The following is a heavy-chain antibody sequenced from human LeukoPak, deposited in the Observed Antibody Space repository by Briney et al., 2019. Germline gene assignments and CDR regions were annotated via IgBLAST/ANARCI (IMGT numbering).Heavy chain of an antibody. J-gene: IGHJ4*02. CDR2: ISGSGGST. Sequence: GGSLRLSCAASGFTFSSYAMSWVRQAPGKGLEWVSAISGSGGSTYYADSVKGRFTTSRDNSKNTLYLQMNSLRAEDTAVYYCAKEQRDCSGGSCYSVDYWGQGTLVTVSS. CDR1: GFTFSSYA. V-gene: IGHV3-23*01. D-gene: IGHD2-15*01. CDR3: AKEQRDCSGGSCYSVDY.